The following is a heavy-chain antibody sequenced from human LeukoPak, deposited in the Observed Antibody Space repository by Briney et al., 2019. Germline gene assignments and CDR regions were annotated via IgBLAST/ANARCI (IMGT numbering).Heavy chain of an antibody. CDR2: IRYDGSNK. J-gene: IGHJ4*02. Sequence: PGGSLRLSCAASGFTFNNYGMHWVRQAPGKGLEWVAFIRYDGSNKYYADSVKGRFTISRDNSKNTLYLQMNSLRAEDTAVYYRANSCGGDCYSVDDYWGQGTLVTVSS. V-gene: IGHV3-30*02. D-gene: IGHD2-21*02. CDR1: GFTFNNYG. CDR3: ANSCGGDCYSVDDY.